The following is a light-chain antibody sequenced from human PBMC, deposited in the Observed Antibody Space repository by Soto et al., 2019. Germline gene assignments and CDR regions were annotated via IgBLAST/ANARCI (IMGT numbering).Light chain of an antibody. CDR2: DSY. CDR3: QQRKYWPPLT. CDR1: HSVDIY. V-gene: IGKV3-11*01. J-gene: IGKJ4*01. Sequence: EVVLTQSPDTPSLSPGERATLSCRTSHSVDIYLAWYQQKPGQAPRLLIYDSYNRVTGIPTRFSGSGSGTDFTLTISSLEPEDSAVYYCQQRKYWPPLTFGGGTKVEIK.